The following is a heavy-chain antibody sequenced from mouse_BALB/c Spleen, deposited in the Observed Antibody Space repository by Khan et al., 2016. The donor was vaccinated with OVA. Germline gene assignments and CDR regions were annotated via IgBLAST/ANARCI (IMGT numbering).Heavy chain of an antibody. Sequence: EVELVESGGDLVKTGGSLKLSCAASGFTFSTYGMSLVRQTLDKRLEWVATINTGGHYIYYIDNEKGRFTTSRDNAENILYLQMTSLSSEDTTMYYCAKLAYYYNSGAFAYWGQGTLVTVSA. D-gene: IGHD1-1*02. V-gene: IGHV5-6*01. CDR2: INTGGHYI. CDR3: AKLAYYYNSGAFAY. CDR1: GFTFSTYG. J-gene: IGHJ3*01.